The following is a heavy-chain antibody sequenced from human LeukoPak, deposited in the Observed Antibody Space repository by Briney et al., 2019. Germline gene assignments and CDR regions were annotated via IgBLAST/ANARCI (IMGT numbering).Heavy chain of an antibody. CDR1: GGSISSYY. Sequence: SETLSLTCTVSGGSISSYYWSWIRQPAGKGLEWIGRIYTSGSTNYNPSLKSRVTMSVDTSKNQFSLKLTSVTAADTAVYYCARGPASYLSTGYYTSGAFDMWGQGTMVTVSS. CDR3: ARGPASYLSTGYYTSGAFDM. J-gene: IGHJ3*02. D-gene: IGHD3/OR15-3a*01. CDR2: IYTSGST. V-gene: IGHV4-4*07.